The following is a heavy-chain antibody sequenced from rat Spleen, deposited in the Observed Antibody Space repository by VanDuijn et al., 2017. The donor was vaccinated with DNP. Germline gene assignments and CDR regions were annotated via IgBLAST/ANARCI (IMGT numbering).Heavy chain of an antibody. Sequence: QVQLKESGPGLVQPSQTLSLTCTVSGFSLTNYAVGWVRQPPGKGLEWIAAVSSGGNTYYNSGLKSRLSISKDTSKSQVFLKMNSLQTEDTATYYCASTLVNYGTYGYYAMDAWGQGTSVTVSS. J-gene: IGHJ4*01. CDR3: ASTLVNYGTYGYYAMDA. D-gene: IGHD1-3*01. CDR1: GFSLTNYA. V-gene: IGHV2S12*01. CDR2: VSSGGNT.